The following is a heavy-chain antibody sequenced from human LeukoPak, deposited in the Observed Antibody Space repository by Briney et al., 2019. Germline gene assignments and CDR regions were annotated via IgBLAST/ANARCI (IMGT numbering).Heavy chain of an antibody. D-gene: IGHD3-9*01. CDR2: INPNSGGT. V-gene: IGHV1-2*02. CDR3: ARGHDNTGYNYFDY. J-gene: IGHJ4*02. Sequence: ASVKVSCKASGHTFIDYYIHWVRQAPGQGLERMGWINPNSGGTNYAQKFQGRVTMTRDTSINTTFMDLSSLTSDDTAVYYCARGHDNTGYNYFDYWGQGTLVAVSS. CDR1: GHTFIDYY.